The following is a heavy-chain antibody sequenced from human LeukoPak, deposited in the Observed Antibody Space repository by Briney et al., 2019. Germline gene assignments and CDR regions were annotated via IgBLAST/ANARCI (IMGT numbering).Heavy chain of an antibody. CDR1: GFTFSSYS. CDR2: ISSSSSYI. V-gene: IGHV3-21*01. J-gene: IGHJ4*02. Sequence: GGSLRLSCAASGFTFSSYSMNWVRQAPGKGLEWVSSISSSSSYIYYADSVKGRFTISRDNAKNSLYLQMNSLRAEDTAVYYCAGVFSSGGSYYNLWGQGTLVTVS. CDR3: AGVFSSGGSYYNL. D-gene: IGHD3-10*01.